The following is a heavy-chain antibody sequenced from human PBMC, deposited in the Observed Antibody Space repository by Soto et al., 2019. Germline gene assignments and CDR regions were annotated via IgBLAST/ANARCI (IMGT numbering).Heavy chain of an antibody. J-gene: IGHJ5*02. CDR2: IIPNFGTA. CDR3: ARGGGKSTSRNWCDP. D-gene: IGHD2-2*01. Sequence: QVQLVQSGAEVKKPGSSVKVSCKASGGTFSSYAISWVRQAPGQGLEWMGGIIPNFGTANYAQKFHGRVTITADESTSTTQRELGGVRSEDTGVNCFARGGGKSTSRNWCDPWVQGTLVTVSS. V-gene: IGHV1-69*01. CDR1: GGTFSSYA.